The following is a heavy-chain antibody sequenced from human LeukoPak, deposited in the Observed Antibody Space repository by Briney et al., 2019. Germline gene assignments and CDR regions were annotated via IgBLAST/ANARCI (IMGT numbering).Heavy chain of an antibody. V-gene: IGHV4-34*01. CDR1: GGSFSGYY. D-gene: IGHD6-19*01. Sequence: PSETLSLTCAVYGGSFSGYYWSWIRQPPGKGLEWFGEINHSGSTNYNPSLKSRVTISVDTSKNQFSLKLSSVTAADTAVYYCASAVAGMGYNWFDPWGQGTLVTVSS. J-gene: IGHJ5*02. CDR3: ASAVAGMGYNWFDP. CDR2: INHSGST.